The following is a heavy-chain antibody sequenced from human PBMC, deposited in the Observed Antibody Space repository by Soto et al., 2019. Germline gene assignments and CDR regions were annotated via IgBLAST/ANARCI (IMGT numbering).Heavy chain of an antibody. D-gene: IGHD1-7*01. CDR1: GGSFSGYY. V-gene: IGHV4-34*01. CDR3: ARGNWNYVEKTTPNWFDP. Sequence: SETLSLTCAVYGGSFSGYYWSWIRQPPGKGLEWIGEINHSGSTNYNPSPKSRVTISVDTSKNQFSLKLSSVTAADTAVYYCARGNWNYVEKTTPNWFDPWGQGTLVTVSS. J-gene: IGHJ5*02. CDR2: INHSGST.